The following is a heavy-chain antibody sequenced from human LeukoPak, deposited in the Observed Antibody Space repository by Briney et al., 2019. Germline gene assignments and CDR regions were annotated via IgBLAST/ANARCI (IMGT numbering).Heavy chain of an antibody. V-gene: IGHV3-73*01. Sequence: GGSLRLSCAASGFTFSGSAMHWVRQASGKGLEWVGRIRSKANSYATAYAASVKGRFTISRDDSKNTAYLQMNSLKTEDTAVYYCTHSGSSSWYNYYYYMDVWGKGTTVTISS. CDR3: THSGSSSWYNYYYYMDV. CDR2: IRSKANSYAT. CDR1: GFTFSGSA. D-gene: IGHD6-13*01. J-gene: IGHJ6*03.